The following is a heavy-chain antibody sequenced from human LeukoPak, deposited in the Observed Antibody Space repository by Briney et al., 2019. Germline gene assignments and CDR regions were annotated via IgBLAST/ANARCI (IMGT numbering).Heavy chain of an antibody. CDR3: AREGYGDYNYYYYMDV. CDR1: GFTFSSYE. CDR2: ISSSGSTI. D-gene: IGHD4-17*01. Sequence: GGSLRLSCAASGFTFSSYEMNWVRQAPGKGLEWVSYISSSGSTIYYADSVKGRFTISRDNAKNSLYLQMNSLRAEDTALYYCAREGYGDYNYYYYMDVWGKGTTVTVSS. J-gene: IGHJ6*03. V-gene: IGHV3-48*03.